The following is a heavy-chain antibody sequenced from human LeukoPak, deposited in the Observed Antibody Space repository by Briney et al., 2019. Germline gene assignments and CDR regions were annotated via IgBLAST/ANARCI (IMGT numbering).Heavy chain of an antibody. V-gene: IGHV3-30*18. Sequence: PGGSLRLSCAASGFTFSSYGMHWVRQAPGKGLEGVAVISYDGSNKYYADSVKGRFTISRDNSKNTLYLQMNSLRAEDTAVYYCAKHRENYGDSCLDDYWGQGTLVTVSS. CDR2: ISYDGSNK. D-gene: IGHD4-17*01. J-gene: IGHJ4*02. CDR3: AKHRENYGDSCLDDY. CDR1: GFTFSSYG.